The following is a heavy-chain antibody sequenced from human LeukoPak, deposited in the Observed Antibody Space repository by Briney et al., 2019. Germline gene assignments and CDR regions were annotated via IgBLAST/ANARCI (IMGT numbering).Heavy chain of an antibody. V-gene: IGHV1-18*01. Sequence: ASVKVSCKASGYTFTSYGISWVRQAPGQGLEWMGWISAYNGNTNYAQKLQGRVTMTTDTSTSTAYMELRSLRSDDTAVYYCARDREDYYGSGSPYFDCWGQGTLVTVSS. CDR2: ISAYNGNT. D-gene: IGHD3-10*01. J-gene: IGHJ4*02. CDR3: ARDREDYYGSGSPYFDC. CDR1: GYTFTSYG.